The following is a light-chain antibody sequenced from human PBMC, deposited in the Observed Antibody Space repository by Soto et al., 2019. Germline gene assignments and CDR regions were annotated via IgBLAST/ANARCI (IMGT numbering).Light chain of an antibody. V-gene: IGKV3-11*01. CDR1: QSVSSY. CDR3: QQRSNWPRT. Sequence: IVLTQSPATLSLSPGERATLSCRASQSVSSYLAWYQQKPGQAPRLLIYDASNRATGIPARFSGSGSGTDFTLTISSLEPEDFAVYYCQQRSNWPRTFGGGTKGEIK. CDR2: DAS. J-gene: IGKJ4*01.